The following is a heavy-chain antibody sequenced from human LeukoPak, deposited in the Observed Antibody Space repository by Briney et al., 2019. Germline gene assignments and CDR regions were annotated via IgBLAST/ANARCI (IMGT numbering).Heavy chain of an antibody. D-gene: IGHD5-18*01. CDR2: ISYDGSNK. J-gene: IGHJ4*02. CDR3: ARRGYNLDFDY. V-gene: IGHV3-30-3*01. Sequence: GGSLRLSCAASGFTFSSYAMHWVRQAPGKGLEWVAVISYDGSNKYYADSVKGRFTISRDNSKNTLYLQMNSLRAEDTAVYYCARRGYNLDFDYWGRGTLVTVSS. CDR1: GFTFSSYA.